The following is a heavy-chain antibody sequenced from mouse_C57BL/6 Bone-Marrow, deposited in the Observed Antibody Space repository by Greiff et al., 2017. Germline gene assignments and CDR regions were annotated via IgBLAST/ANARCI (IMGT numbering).Heavy chain of an antibody. V-gene: IGHV1-81*01. Sequence: VQLQQSGAELARPGASVKLSCKASGYTFTSYGISWVKQRTGQGLEWIGEIYPRSGNTYYNEKFKGKATLTADKSSSTAYMELRSLTSEDSAVYFCARVYYYGSSDYCDYWGQGTTLTVSS. CDR1: GYTFTSYG. CDR2: IYPRSGNT. J-gene: IGHJ2*01. CDR3: ARVYYYGSSDYCDY. D-gene: IGHD1-1*01.